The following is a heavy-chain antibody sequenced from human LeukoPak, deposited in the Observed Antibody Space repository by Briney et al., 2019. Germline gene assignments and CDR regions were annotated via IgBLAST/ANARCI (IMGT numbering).Heavy chain of an antibody. CDR1: GFTFSSSS. CDR2: IWYDGSNK. D-gene: IGHD6-6*01. CDR3: ARDRLLSSPFDY. J-gene: IGHJ4*02. Sequence: GGSLRLSCAASGFTFSSSSISWVRQAPGKGLEWVAVIWYDGSNKYYADSVKGRFTISRDNSKNTLYLQMNSLRAEDTAVYYCARDRLLSSPFDYWGQGTLVTVSS. V-gene: IGHV3-33*08.